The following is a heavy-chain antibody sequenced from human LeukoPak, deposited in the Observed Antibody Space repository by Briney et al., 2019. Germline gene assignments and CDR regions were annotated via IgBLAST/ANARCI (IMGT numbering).Heavy chain of an antibody. J-gene: IGHJ6*03. V-gene: IGHV4-59*01. CDR1: VGSISGYY. D-gene: IGHD3-10*01. CDR2: IYYSGSN. Sequence: SETLSLTCTVSVGSISGYYWMWLRQPPGRAGVGIGYIYYSGSNTYNPCLKSRVTISVDTSKNQFSMKLASVTAADTAVYYCTRGPWGSGSYAAMDVWGKGTTVTVSS. CDR3: TRGPWGSGSYAAMDV.